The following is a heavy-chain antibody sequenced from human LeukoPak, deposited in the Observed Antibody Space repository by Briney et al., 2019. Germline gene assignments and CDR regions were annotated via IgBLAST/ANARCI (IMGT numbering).Heavy chain of an antibody. CDR3: ARAMSSSRGPFDY. CDR2: ISSSSSYI. D-gene: IGHD6-13*01. Sequence: GGSLRLSCAASGFTFSSYSMIWVRQAPGKGLEWVSSISSSSSYIYYADSVKGRFTISRDNAKNSLYLQMNSLRAEDTAVYYCARAMSSSRGPFDYWGQGTLVTVSS. CDR1: GFTFSSYS. J-gene: IGHJ4*02. V-gene: IGHV3-21*01.